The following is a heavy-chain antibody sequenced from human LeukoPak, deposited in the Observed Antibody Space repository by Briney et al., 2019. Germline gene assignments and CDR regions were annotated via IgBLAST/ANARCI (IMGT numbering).Heavy chain of an antibody. V-gene: IGHV3-30*02. CDR1: GFTFNSYG. J-gene: IGHJ6*03. Sequence: GGSLRLSCAASGFTFNSYGIHWVRQAPGKGLEWVAFIWYDGSNKYYADSVEGRFTISRDNSKNTLYLQMNSLRAEDTAVYYCAKDALYGDHRRYMDVWGKGTTVTVSS. D-gene: IGHD4-17*01. CDR2: IWYDGSNK. CDR3: AKDALYGDHRRYMDV.